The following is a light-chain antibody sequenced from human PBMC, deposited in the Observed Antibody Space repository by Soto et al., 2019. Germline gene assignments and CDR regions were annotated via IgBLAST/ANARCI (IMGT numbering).Light chain of an antibody. CDR2: AAS. J-gene: IGKJ4*01. Sequence: DIQMTQTPDTRSGSVGDRVTITCRASQGISNYLAWYQQKPGKVPKLLIYAASTLQSGVPSRFSGSGSGTDFTLTISSLQPEDVATYYCQKYNSAPLTFGGGTKVDIK. CDR1: QGISNY. V-gene: IGKV1-27*01. CDR3: QKYNSAPLT.